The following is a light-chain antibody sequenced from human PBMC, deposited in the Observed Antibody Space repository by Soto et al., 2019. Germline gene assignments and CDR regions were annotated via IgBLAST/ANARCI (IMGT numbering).Light chain of an antibody. J-gene: IGKJ4*01. CDR2: WAS. CDR3: QQYYITPLT. Sequence: DIVMTQSPDSLAVSLGERATINCKSSQSVLYSSDNNNYLAWYQQKPGQPPKLLIYWASTRESGVPDRFSGSGSGTDFTLTISSLQAEDVAVYYCQQYYITPLTFGGGTKVDIK. CDR1: QSVLYSSDNNNY. V-gene: IGKV4-1*01.